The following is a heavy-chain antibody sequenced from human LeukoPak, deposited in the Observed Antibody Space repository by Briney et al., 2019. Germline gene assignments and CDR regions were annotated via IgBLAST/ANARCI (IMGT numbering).Heavy chain of an antibody. CDR2: ISAYNGNT. J-gene: IGHJ1*01. CDR3: ARDLFRDGAVAVAYFQH. CDR1: GYTFTSYG. V-gene: IGHV1-18*01. Sequence: ASVKLSCKASGYTFTSYGISWVRQAPGQGHKWMGWISAYNGNTNYAQKLQGRVTMTTDTSTSTAYMELRSLRSDDTAVYYCARDLFRDGAVAVAYFQHWGERTPVTASS. D-gene: IGHD6-19*01.